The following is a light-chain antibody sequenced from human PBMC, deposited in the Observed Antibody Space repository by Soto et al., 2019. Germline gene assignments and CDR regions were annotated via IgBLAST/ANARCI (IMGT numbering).Light chain of an antibody. J-gene: IGKJ1*01. V-gene: IGKV3-20*01. CDR1: QTVASRY. Sequence: EIVLTQSPGTLSLSPGERATLSCRASQTVASRYFAWYQQKPGQAPRLLIYGASNRATGVPDRFSGSGSGTDFTLTISRLEPEAFAVYYCQQYGSSPPRTFGQGTKVEIK. CDR3: QQYGSSPPRT. CDR2: GAS.